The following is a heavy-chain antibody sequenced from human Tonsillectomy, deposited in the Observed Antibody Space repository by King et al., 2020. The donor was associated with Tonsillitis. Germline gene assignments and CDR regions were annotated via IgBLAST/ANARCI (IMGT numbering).Heavy chain of an antibody. Sequence: VQLVASGGGLVKPGGSLRLSCAASGFTFSTYSMNWGRPAPGKGLEWVSSISGSRNYIYYAYSVKGRFTISRDNAKNSLYLQMNSLRAEDTAVYYCARAHYYDSSGYYFFDYWGQGTLVTVSS. D-gene: IGHD3-22*01. CDR3: ARAHYYDSSGYYFFDY. V-gene: IGHV3-21*01. CDR1: GFTFSTYS. CDR2: ISGSRNYI. J-gene: IGHJ4*02.